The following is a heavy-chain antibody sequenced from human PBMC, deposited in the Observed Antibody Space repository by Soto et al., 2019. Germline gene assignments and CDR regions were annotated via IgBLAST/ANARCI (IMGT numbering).Heavy chain of an antibody. CDR3: ARDRSYTTDY. J-gene: IGHJ4*02. D-gene: IGHD1-26*01. Sequence: GSLRLSCAASGFTFGNSWMHWVRQAPGKGLVWVSYINSDGSTTTYADSVKGRFTISRDNAKNTVYLQITSLTAEDTAVYYCARDRSYTTDYWGQGTLVTVSS. V-gene: IGHV3-74*01. CDR2: INSDGSTT. CDR1: GFTFGNSW.